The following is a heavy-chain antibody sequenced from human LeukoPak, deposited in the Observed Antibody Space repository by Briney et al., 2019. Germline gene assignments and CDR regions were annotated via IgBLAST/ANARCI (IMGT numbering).Heavy chain of an antibody. J-gene: IGHJ5*02. Sequence: SVKVSCKASGGTFSSYAISWVRQAPGQGLEWMGRIIPILGIANYAQKLQGRVTMTTDTSTSTAYMELRSLRSDDTAVYYCARGGLRVWFDPWGQGTLVTVSS. V-gene: IGHV1-69*04. CDR2: IIPILGIA. CDR3: ARGGLRVWFDP. D-gene: IGHD4-17*01. CDR1: GGTFSSYA.